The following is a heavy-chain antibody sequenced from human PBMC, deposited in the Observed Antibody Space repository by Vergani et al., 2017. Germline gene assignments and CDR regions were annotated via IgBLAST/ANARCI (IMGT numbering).Heavy chain of an antibody. D-gene: IGHD6-13*01. Sequence: QVQMQESGPGLVKTSETLSLTCSASGAPISYWCWSWLRQPAGKGLEWIGRLCPSGSTNYKPSLKSRVTMSIDTSKNQFSLTLSSVNATDTAVYYCARGSRAAGYSGPDSWGQGTRVTVSS. CDR1: GAPISYWC. CDR3: ARGSRAAGYSGPDS. CDR2: LCPSGST. V-gene: IGHV4-4*07. J-gene: IGHJ4*02.